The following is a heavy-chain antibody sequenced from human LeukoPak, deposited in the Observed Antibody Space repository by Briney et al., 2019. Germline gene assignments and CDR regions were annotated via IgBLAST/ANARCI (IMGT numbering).Heavy chain of an antibody. Sequence: GESLKISCKGSGYSFTSYWIGWVRQMPGKGLEWMGIIYPGDSDTRYSPSFQGQVTISADKSISTAYLQWSSLKASDTAMYYCARSEVGYCSSTSCSLFDYWGQGTLDTVSS. CDR1: GYSFTSYW. D-gene: IGHD2-2*01. CDR2: IYPGDSDT. CDR3: ARSEVGYCSSTSCSLFDY. V-gene: IGHV5-51*01. J-gene: IGHJ4*02.